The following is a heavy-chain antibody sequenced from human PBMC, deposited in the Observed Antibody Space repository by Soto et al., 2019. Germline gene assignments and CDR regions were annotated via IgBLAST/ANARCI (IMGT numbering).Heavy chain of an antibody. CDR2: ISAYNGNT. Sequence: QVQLVQSGAEVKKPGASVKVSCKASGYTFTSYGISWVRQAPGQGLEWMGWISAYNGNTNYAQKLQGRVTMTTDTXTXRAYMELRSLRSDDTAVYYCARDAAVRGVIPNWFDPWGQGTLVTVSS. J-gene: IGHJ5*02. V-gene: IGHV1-18*01. CDR1: GYTFTSYG. CDR3: ARDAAVRGVIPNWFDP. D-gene: IGHD3-10*01.